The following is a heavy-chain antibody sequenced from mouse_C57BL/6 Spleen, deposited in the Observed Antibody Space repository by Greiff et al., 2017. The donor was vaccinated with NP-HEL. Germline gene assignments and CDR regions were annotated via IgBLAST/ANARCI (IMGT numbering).Heavy chain of an antibody. Sequence: QVQLKQPGAELVKPGASVKVSCKASGYTFTSYWMHWVKQRPGQGLEWIGRIHPSDSDTNYNQKFKGKATLTVDKSSSTAYMQLISLTSEDSAVYYCAISSSYWFAYWGQGTLVTVSA. D-gene: IGHD1-1*01. V-gene: IGHV1-74*01. J-gene: IGHJ3*01. CDR2: IHPSDSDT. CDR1: GYTFTSYW. CDR3: AISSSYWFAY.